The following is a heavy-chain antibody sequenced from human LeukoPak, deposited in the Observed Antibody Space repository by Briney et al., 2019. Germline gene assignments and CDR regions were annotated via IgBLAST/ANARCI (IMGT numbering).Heavy chain of an antibody. CDR3: AKGYYYGSGSFRWFDP. CDR2: ISSSGGST. V-gene: IGHV3-23*01. J-gene: IGHJ5*02. Sequence: SGGSLRLSCAASGFTFSSYAMSWVRQAPGKGLEWVSTISSSGGSTYYADSVKGRFTISRDKSKNTLYLQMNSLRAEDTAVYYCAKGYYYGSGSFRWFDPWGQGTLVTVSS. D-gene: IGHD3-10*01. CDR1: GFTFSSYA.